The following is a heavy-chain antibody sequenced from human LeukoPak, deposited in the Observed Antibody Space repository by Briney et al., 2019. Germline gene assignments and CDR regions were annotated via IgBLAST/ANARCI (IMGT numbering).Heavy chain of an antibody. D-gene: IGHD3-22*01. V-gene: IGHV4-30-4*01. J-gene: IGHJ4*02. CDR2: IYYRGTT. CDR1: GGSINSGDNY. CDR3: ARCGVISYYFDY. Sequence: SETLSLTCTVSGGSINSGDNYWSWIRQPPGKGLEWIGFIYYRGTTYCNPSLKSRLSLSIDTSRNQFSLHLSSVSAADTAVYYCARCGVISYYFDYWGQGTLVTVSS.